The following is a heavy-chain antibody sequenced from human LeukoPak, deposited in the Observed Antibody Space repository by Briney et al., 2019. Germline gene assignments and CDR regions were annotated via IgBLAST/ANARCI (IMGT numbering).Heavy chain of an antibody. V-gene: IGHV3-48*01. CDR1: GITFNTYS. D-gene: IGHD2-8*01. CDR2: ITSSSSTI. CDR3: ARDLGYCSNGACLPWDY. J-gene: IGHJ4*02. Sequence: GGSLRLSCAASGITFNTYSMNWVRQAPGKGLEWVSYITSSSSTIYYADSVKGRFTISRDNANNSLYLQMNSLRAEDTAVYYCARDLGYCSNGACLPWDYWGQGTLVTVSS.